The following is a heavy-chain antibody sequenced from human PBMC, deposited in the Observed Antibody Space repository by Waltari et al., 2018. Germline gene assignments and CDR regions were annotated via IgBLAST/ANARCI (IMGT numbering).Heavy chain of an antibody. CDR3: ARESSPAHYGMDV. J-gene: IGHJ6*02. CDR1: GFTFSSYD. CDR2: IGTAGDT. Sequence: EVQLVESGGGLVQPGGSLRLSCAASGFTFSSYDMHWVRQATGKGLEWVSAIGTAGDTYYPGSVKGRFTISRENAKNSWYLQMNSLRAGDTAVYYCARESSPAHYGMDVWGQGTTVTVSS. V-gene: IGHV3-13*01.